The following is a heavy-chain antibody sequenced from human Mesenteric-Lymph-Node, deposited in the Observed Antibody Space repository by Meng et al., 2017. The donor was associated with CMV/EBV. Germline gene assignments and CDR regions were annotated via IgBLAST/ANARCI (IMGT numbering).Heavy chain of an antibody. Sequence: GSLRLTCTVSGGSISSYYWSWIRQPPGKGLEWIGYIYYTGSTKYNPSLKSRVTISVDTSKNQFSLKLSSVTAADTAVYYCARGSSTPNWFDPWGQGTLVTVSS. CDR3: ARGSSTPNWFDP. CDR1: GGSISSYY. D-gene: IGHD6-6*01. V-gene: IGHV4-59*12. J-gene: IGHJ5*02. CDR2: IYYTGST.